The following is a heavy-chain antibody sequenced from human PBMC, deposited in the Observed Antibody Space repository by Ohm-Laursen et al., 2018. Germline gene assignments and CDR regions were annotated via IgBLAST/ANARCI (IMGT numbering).Heavy chain of an antibody. D-gene: IGHD6-13*01. J-gene: IGHJ4*02. CDR2: ISYSGST. CDR1: GGSMSRYY. Sequence: SETLSLTCAVSGGSMSRYYWTWIRQPPGKGLEYIGYISYSGSTNYNPSLKSRVTISVDTSKNQFSLKVSSVTAADTAVYYCTRTSSSWFFFDYWGQGSLVTVSS. V-gene: IGHV4-59*01. CDR3: TRTSSSWFFFDY.